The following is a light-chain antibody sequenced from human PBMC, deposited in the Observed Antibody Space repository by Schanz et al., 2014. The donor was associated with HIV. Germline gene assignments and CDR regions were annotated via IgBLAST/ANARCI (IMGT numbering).Light chain of an antibody. Sequence: QSALTQPASVSGSPGQSITISCTGTSSDVGSYNLVSWNQQYPGKAPKLMIYEISKWPSGVSNRFSGSKSGNTASLTVSGLQAEDEADYYCSSHAGSDNFGILGGGTKLTVL. J-gene: IGLJ2*01. V-gene: IGLV2-14*02. CDR3: SSHAGSDNFGI. CDR1: SSDVGSYNL. CDR2: EIS.